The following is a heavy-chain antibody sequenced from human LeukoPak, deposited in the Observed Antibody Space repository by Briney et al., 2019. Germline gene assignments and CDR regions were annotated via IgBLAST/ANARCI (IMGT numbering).Heavy chain of an antibody. CDR1: GFTFSSYA. V-gene: IGHV3-48*03. Sequence: PGGSLRLSCAASGFTFSSYAMSWVRQAPGKGLEWVSYISSSGSAIFYADSVKGRFTISRDNAKNSLFLQMNSLRAEDTAFYYCPSKGGFDDWGQGTLVTVSS. D-gene: IGHD2-15*01. CDR3: PSKGGFDD. J-gene: IGHJ4*02. CDR2: ISSSGSAI.